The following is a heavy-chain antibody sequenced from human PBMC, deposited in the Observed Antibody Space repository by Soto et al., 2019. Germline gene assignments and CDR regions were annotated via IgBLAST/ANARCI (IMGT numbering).Heavy chain of an antibody. CDR2: IYYSGST. Sequence: QVQLQESGPGLVKPSQTLSLTCTVSGGSISSGDYYWSWIRQPPGKGLEWIGYIYYSGSTYCTPSLKSRLTISVDTFKNQFALKLSSVTAADTAVYYCARVGGFVATPIDYWGQGTLVTVSS. CDR3: ARVGGFVATPIDY. J-gene: IGHJ4*02. V-gene: IGHV4-30-4*01. D-gene: IGHD3-10*01. CDR1: GGSISSGDYY.